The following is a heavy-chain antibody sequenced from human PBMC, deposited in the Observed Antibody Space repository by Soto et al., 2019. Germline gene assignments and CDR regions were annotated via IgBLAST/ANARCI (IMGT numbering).Heavy chain of an antibody. Sequence: SETLSLTCIVSGGSITRTTDYWGWIRQPPGKGLEWIGNIYYSGNTYYNPSLQSRVTISVDTSKNQFSLKLTSATAADTAVYYCARRVTRPERFDYWGQGALVTVSS. CDR1: GGSITRTTDY. D-gene: IGHD4-4*01. CDR2: IYYSGNT. V-gene: IGHV4-39*01. CDR3: ARRVTRPERFDY. J-gene: IGHJ4*02.